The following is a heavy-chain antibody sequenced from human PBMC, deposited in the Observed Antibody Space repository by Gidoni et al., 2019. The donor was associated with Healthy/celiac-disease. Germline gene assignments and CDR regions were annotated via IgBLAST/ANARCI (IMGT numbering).Heavy chain of an antibody. CDR1: GFTFSNAW. CDR3: TTEVRGYSYGQLGYYYHMDV. D-gene: IGHD5-18*01. Sequence: EVQLVESGGGLVKPGGSLRLSCAASGFTFSNAWMSWVRQAPGKGLEWVGRIKSKTDGGTTDYAAPVKGRFTISRDDSKNTLYLQMNSLKTEDTAVYYCTTEVRGYSYGQLGYYYHMDVWGKGTTVTVSS. J-gene: IGHJ6*03. CDR2: IKSKTDGGTT. V-gene: IGHV3-15*01.